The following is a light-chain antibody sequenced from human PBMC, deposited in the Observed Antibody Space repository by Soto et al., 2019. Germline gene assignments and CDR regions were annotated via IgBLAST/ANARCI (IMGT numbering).Light chain of an antibody. CDR1: QGISSY. Sequence: DFQLTQSPSFLSASVGDRVTITCRASQGISSYLAWYQQKPGKAPKLLIYTASTLQSGVPSRFSGSGSGTEFTLTISSLQPEDFATYYCQQLNGYPLTFGGGTKVEIK. CDR3: QQLNGYPLT. V-gene: IGKV1-9*01. J-gene: IGKJ4*01. CDR2: TAS.